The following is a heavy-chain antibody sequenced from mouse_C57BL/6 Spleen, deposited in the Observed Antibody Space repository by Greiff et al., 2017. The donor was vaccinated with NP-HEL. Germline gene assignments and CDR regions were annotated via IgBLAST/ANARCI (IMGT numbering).Heavy chain of an antibody. V-gene: IGHV14-1*01. CDR2: IDPEDGDT. J-gene: IGHJ2*01. D-gene: IGHD1-1*01. CDR3: TTEGYYGSRPFDY. Sequence: VQLQQSGAELVRPGASVKLSCTASGFNIKDYYMHWVKQRPEQGLEWIGRIDPEDGDTEYAPKFQGKATMTADTSSNTAYLQLSSLTSEDTAVYYCTTEGYYGSRPFDYWGQGTTLTVSS. CDR1: GFNIKDYY.